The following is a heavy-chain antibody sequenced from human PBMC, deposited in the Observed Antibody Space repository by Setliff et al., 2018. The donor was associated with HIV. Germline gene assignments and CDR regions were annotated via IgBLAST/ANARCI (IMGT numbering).Heavy chain of an antibody. Sequence: SETLSLTCTVSGGSISSGSYYWSWIRQPAGKGLEWIGHIYTSGSTNYNPSLKSRVTISVDTSKNQFSLKLSSVTAADTAVYYCARGGSGFDYWGQGTLVTVSS. CDR3: ARGGSGFDY. J-gene: IGHJ4*02. CDR2: IYTSGST. V-gene: IGHV4-61*09. CDR1: GGSISSGSYY. D-gene: IGHD1-1*01.